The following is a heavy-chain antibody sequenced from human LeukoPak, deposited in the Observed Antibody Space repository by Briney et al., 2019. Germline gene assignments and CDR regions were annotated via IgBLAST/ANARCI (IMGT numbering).Heavy chain of an antibody. CDR3: ARDLSRGIVVVPAAMSPWFDP. D-gene: IGHD2-2*01. Sequence: SVKVSCKASGGTFSSYAISWVRQAPGQGLEWMGRIIPIFGIANYAQKFQGRVTITADKSTSTAYMELSSLRSEDAAVYYCARDLSRGIVVVPAAMSPWFDPWGQGALVTVSS. V-gene: IGHV1-69*04. CDR1: GGTFSSYA. J-gene: IGHJ5*02. CDR2: IIPIFGIA.